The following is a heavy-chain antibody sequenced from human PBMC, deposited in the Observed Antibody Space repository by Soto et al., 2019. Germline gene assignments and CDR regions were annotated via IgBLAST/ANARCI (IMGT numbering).Heavy chain of an antibody. CDR1: GGSISSSSYY. Sequence: PSETLSLTCTVSGGSISSSSYYWGWIRQPPGKGLEWIGSIYYSGSTYYNPSLKSRVTISVDTSKSQFSLKLSSVTAADTAVYYCARQGRYCSSTSCYPAPYHYYYMDVWGKGTTVTVSS. V-gene: IGHV4-39*01. D-gene: IGHD2-2*01. J-gene: IGHJ6*03. CDR2: IYYSGST. CDR3: ARQGRYCSSTSCYPAPYHYYYMDV.